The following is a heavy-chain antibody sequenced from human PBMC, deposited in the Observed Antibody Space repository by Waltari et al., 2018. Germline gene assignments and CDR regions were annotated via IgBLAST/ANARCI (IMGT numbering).Heavy chain of an antibody. CDR2: IDTSGTSK. CDR3: ARCRWHQSELDS. V-gene: IGHV3-21*01. D-gene: IGHD1-26*01. Sequence: EVQLVESGGGLVQPGGSLRLACAASGFTLTSYSMNWVRQAPGKGLEWVSSIDTSGTSKYYADSVKGRFTVSIDNAKNSMYLEMDSLRAEDTAVYYCARCRWHQSELDSWGQGTLVTVSS. J-gene: IGHJ4*02. CDR1: GFTLTSYS.